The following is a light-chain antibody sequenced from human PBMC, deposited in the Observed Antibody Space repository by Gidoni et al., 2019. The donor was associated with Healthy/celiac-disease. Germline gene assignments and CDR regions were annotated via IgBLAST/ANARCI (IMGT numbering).Light chain of an antibody. Sequence: DIQMTQSPSSLSASVGDRVTITCRASQGISNYLAWYQQKPGKVPKLLIYAASTLQSGVPSRFSGIGSGTDFTLTISSLQPEDVATYYCQKYNSAPPFTFXAXTKVEIK. CDR1: QGISNY. CDR3: QKYNSAPPFT. V-gene: IGKV1-27*01. CDR2: AAS. J-gene: IGKJ4*01.